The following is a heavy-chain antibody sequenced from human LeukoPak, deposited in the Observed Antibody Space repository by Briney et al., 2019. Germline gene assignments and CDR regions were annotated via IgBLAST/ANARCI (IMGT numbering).Heavy chain of an antibody. Sequence: SETLSLTCTVSGVSISSYYWSWIRQPPGKGLEWIGYIYYSGNTNYNPPLKRRVTISVDTSKNQISLKLRSVTAADTAVYYCAREGTLDRSGYYLGYWGQGTLVTVSS. CDR2: IYYSGNT. J-gene: IGHJ4*02. CDR3: AREGTLDRSGYYLGY. CDR1: GVSISSYY. V-gene: IGHV4-59*01. D-gene: IGHD3-22*01.